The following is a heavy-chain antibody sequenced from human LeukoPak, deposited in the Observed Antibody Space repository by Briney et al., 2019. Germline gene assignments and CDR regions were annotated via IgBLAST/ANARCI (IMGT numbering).Heavy chain of an antibody. D-gene: IGHD2-2*01. Sequence: PSETLSLTCTVSGGSITSSSHYWGWIRQPPGKGLEWIGSIYYSGDTYYNPSLKSRVTMSVDTSKNQFSLKLSSVTAADTAVYYCARVSCIYCSSTSRREDAFDIWGQGTMVTVSS. V-gene: IGHV4-39*07. J-gene: IGHJ3*02. CDR2: IYYSGDT. CDR1: GGSITSSSHY. CDR3: ARVSCIYCSSTSRREDAFDI.